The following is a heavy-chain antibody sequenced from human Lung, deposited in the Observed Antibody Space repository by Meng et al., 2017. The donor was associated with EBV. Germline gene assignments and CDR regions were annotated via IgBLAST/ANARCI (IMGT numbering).Heavy chain of an antibody. CDR3: AREVGGSYYPNY. D-gene: IGHD1-26*01. V-gene: IGHV4-39*07. J-gene: IGHJ4*02. CDR1: GGSISSSNYY. CDR2: INHSGST. Sequence: QMQESGPGLGKPSQTLSLTCTVSGGSISSSNYYWSWIRQPPGKGLEWIGEINHSGSTNYNPSLKSRLTISVDTSKNQFSLKLSSVTAEDTAVYFCAREVGGSYYPNYWGQGTLVTVSS.